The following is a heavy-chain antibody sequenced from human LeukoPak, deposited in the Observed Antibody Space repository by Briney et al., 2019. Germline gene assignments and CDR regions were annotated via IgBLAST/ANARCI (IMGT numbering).Heavy chain of an antibody. CDR1: GYTFTNYG. CDR3: TRTVLDCKNGVCYDY. J-gene: IGHJ4*02. CDR2: ISPYNGNT. Sequence: ASVKVSCKPSGYTFTNYGISWVRQAPGQGLEWMGWISPYNGNTIYAQKLQGRVTVTTDTSTSTAYMELRSLRSDDTAVYYCTRTVLDCKNGVCYDYWGQGTPVTVSS. V-gene: IGHV1-18*01. D-gene: IGHD2-8*01.